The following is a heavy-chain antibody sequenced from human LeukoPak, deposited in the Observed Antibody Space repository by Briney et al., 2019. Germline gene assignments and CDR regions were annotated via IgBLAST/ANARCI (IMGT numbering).Heavy chain of an antibody. J-gene: IGHJ4*02. CDR1: GGSFSGYY. D-gene: IGHD7-27*01. CDR2: INHSGST. CDR3: ARARARPGDRYDY. Sequence: PSETLSLTCAVYGGSFSGYYWSWIRQPPGKRLKWIGEINHSGSTNYNPSLKSRVTISVDTSKNQFSLRLSSVTAADTAVYYCARARARPGDRYDYWGQGTLVTVSS. V-gene: IGHV4-34*01.